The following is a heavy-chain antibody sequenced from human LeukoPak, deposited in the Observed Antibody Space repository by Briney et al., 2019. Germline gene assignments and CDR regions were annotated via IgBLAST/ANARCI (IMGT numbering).Heavy chain of an antibody. V-gene: IGHV4-34*01. D-gene: IGHD1-26*01. CDR3: ARISGSYSSY. CDR2: INHSGST. J-gene: IGHJ4*02. Sequence: SETLSLTCTVYGGSFSGFYWHWIRLPPGKGLEWIGEINHSGSTNYNPSLKSRVTISVDTSKNQFSLQLRSVTAADTAVYYCARISGSYSSYWGQGTLVTVS. CDR1: GGSFSGFY.